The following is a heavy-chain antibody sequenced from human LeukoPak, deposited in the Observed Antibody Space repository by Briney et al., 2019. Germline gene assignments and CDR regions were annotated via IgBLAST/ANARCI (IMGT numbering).Heavy chain of an antibody. V-gene: IGHV4-30-4*08. CDR3: ARDPASYCSSTSCYRVAFDI. D-gene: IGHD2-2*01. J-gene: IGHJ3*02. CDR1: GGSISGYY. Sequence: PSETLSLTCTVSGGSISGYYWSWIRQPPGKGLEWIGYIYYSGSTYYNPSLKSRVTISVDTSKNQFSLKLSSVTAADTAVHYCARDPASYCSSTSCYRVAFDIWGQGTMVTVSS. CDR2: IYYSGST.